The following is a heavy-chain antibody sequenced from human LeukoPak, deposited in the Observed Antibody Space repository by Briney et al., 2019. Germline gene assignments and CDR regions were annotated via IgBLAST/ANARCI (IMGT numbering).Heavy chain of an antibody. J-gene: IGHJ4*02. CDR1: GFTFSLFS. Sequence: PGGSLRLSCAASGFTFSLFSMHWVRQAPGKGLEWVAFIRYDGSNKYYADSVKGRFTISRDNSKNTLYLQMNSLRAEDTAVYYCAKDLLRKEYFFDYWGQGTLVTVSS. CDR3: AKDLLRKEYFFDY. V-gene: IGHV3-30*02. D-gene: IGHD3-10*01. CDR2: IRYDGSNK.